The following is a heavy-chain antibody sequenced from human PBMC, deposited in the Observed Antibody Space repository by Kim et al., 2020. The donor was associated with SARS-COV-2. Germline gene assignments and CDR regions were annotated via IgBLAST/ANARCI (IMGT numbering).Heavy chain of an antibody. Sequence: GGSLRLSCAASGFTFSSYGMHWVRQAPGKGLEWVAVIWYDGSNKYYADSVKGRFTISRDNSKNTLYLQMNSLRAVDTAVYYCARSEGPLNYYDSSGYSAFDIWGQGTMVTVSS. CDR2: IWYDGSNK. CDR3: ARSEGPLNYYDSSGYSAFDI. D-gene: IGHD3-22*01. J-gene: IGHJ3*02. V-gene: IGHV3-33*01. CDR1: GFTFSSYG.